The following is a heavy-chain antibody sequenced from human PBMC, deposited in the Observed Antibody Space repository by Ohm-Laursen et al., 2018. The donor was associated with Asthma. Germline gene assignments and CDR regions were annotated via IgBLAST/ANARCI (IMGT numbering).Heavy chain of an antibody. J-gene: IGHJ3*02. V-gene: IGHV1-2*06. CDR3: ARLWGETIAVAGTRAFDI. CDR1: GYTFTGYY. CDR2: INPNSGGT. D-gene: IGHD6-19*01. Sequence: ASVKVSCKASGYTFTGYYMHWVRQAPGQGLEWMGRINPNSGGTNYAQKFQGRVTMTRDTSISTAYMELSRLRSDDTAVYYCARLWGETIAVAGTRAFDIWGQGTMVTVSS.